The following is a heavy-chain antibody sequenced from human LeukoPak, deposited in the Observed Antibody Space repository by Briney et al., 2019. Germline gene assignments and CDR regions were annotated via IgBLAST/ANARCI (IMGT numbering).Heavy chain of an antibody. CDR2: IKSKTDGGTT. J-gene: IGHJ4*02. D-gene: IGHD3-10*01. V-gene: IGHV3-15*01. CDR1: GFTFSNAW. Sequence: PGGSLRLSCAASGFTFSNAWMSWVRQAPGKGLEWVGRIKSKTDGGTTDYAAPVKGRFTISRDDSKNTLYLQMNSLKTEDTAVYYCTTGDMVRGLFDYWGQGTLVTVSS. CDR3: TTGDMVRGLFDY.